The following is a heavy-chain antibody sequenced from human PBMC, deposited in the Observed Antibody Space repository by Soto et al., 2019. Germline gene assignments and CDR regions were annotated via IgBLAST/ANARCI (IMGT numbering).Heavy chain of an antibody. D-gene: IGHD3-3*01. Sequence: SETLSLTCTVSGGSISSSSYYWGWIRQPPGKGLEWIGSIYYSGSTYYNPSLKSRVTISVDTSKNQFSLKLSSVTAADTAVYYCARHLGEEIEIFGVVIGGFDPWGQGTLVTVSS. J-gene: IGHJ5*02. CDR3: ARHLGEEIEIFGVVIGGFDP. CDR2: IYYSGST. V-gene: IGHV4-39*01. CDR1: GGSISSSSYY.